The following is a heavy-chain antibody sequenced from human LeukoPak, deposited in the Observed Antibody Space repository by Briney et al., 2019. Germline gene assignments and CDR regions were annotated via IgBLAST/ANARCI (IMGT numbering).Heavy chain of an antibody. J-gene: IGHJ4*02. V-gene: IGHV3-30*18. CDR3: AKVESSSSPLRGYFDY. CDR2: ISYDGYNE. Sequence: GGSLRLSCAASGFTFSNYGLHWVRQAPGKGLEWVAVISYDGYNEIYADSVKGRFTISRDDSKNTLYLQMNSLRAEDTAVYYCAKVESSSSPLRGYFDYWGQGTLVTVSS. D-gene: IGHD6-13*01. CDR1: GFTFSNYG.